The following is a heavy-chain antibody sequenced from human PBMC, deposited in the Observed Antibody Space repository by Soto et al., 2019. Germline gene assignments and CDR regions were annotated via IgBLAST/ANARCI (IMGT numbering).Heavy chain of an antibody. CDR3: AHAYGGRSLY. Sequence: QITLKESGPTLVKPTQTLTLTCTFSGFSLSTYRVGVGWIRQPPGKALDWLAVIYWDDSKTYSPSLKSRLTITKDTSKNQVVLTMTNMDPVDTATYYCAHAYGGRSLYWGQGTLVTVSS. J-gene: IGHJ4*02. D-gene: IGHD1-26*01. CDR1: GFSLSTYRVG. CDR2: IYWDDSK. V-gene: IGHV2-5*02.